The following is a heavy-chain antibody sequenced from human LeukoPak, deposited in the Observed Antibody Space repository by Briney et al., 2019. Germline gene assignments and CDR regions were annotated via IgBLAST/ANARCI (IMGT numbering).Heavy chain of an antibody. Sequence: GASVKVSCKASGYTFTGYYMRWVRQAPGQGLEWMGRINPNSGGTNYAQKFQGRVTMTRDTSISTAYMELSRLRSDDTAVYYCARSSSFYYFDYWGQGTLVTVSS. CDR2: INPNSGGT. CDR1: GYTFTGYY. V-gene: IGHV1-2*06. J-gene: IGHJ4*02. D-gene: IGHD6-6*01. CDR3: ARSSSFYYFDY.